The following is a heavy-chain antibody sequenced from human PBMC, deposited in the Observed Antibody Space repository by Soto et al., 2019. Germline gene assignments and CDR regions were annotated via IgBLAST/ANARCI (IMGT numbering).Heavy chain of an antibody. J-gene: IGHJ6*02. V-gene: IGHV4-34*01. Sequence: PSETLSLTCAVYGGSFSGYYWSWIRQPPGKGLEWIEEINHSGSTNYNPSLKSRVTISVDTSKNQFSLKLSSVTAADTAVYYCARASRYCTNGVCYFYYYYGMDVWGQGTTVTVSS. D-gene: IGHD2-8*01. CDR2: INHSGST. CDR1: GGSFSGYY. CDR3: ARASRYCTNGVCYFYYYYGMDV.